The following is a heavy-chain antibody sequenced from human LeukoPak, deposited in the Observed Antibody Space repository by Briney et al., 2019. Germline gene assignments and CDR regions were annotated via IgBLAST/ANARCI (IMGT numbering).Heavy chain of an antibody. Sequence: GGSLRLSCAASGFTFSSYEMNWVRQAPGKGLGWVSYISSSGSTIYYADSVKGRFTISRDNAKNSLYLQMNSLRGEDTAVYYCAKERQEGATPFDYWGQGSLVTVSS. CDR3: AKERQEGATPFDY. V-gene: IGHV3-48*03. CDR1: GFTFSSYE. D-gene: IGHD1-26*01. CDR2: ISSSGSTI. J-gene: IGHJ4*02.